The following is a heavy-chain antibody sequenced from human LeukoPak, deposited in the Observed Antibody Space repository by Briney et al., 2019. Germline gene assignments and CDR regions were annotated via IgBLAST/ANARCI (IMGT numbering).Heavy chain of an antibody. CDR2: FDPEDGET. V-gene: IGHV1-24*01. Sequence: ASVKVSCKVSGYTLTELSMHWVRQAPGKGLEWMGGFDPEDGETIYAQKFQGRVTMTEDTSTDTAYMELSSLRSEDTAMYYCATDGSSGYFAEYFQHWGQGTLVTVSS. J-gene: IGHJ1*01. CDR3: ATDGSSGYFAEYFQH. D-gene: IGHD3-22*01. CDR1: GYTLTELS.